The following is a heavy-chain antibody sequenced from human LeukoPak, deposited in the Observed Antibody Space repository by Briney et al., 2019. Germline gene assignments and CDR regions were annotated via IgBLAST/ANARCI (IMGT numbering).Heavy chain of an antibody. CDR2: ISSSSSYI. Sequence: PGGSLRLSCAASGFTFSSYSMNWVRQAPGKGLEWVSSISSSSSYIYYADSVKGRFTISRDNAKNSLYLQMNSLRAEDTAVYYCAREGARPAIWFDYWGQGTLVTVSS. D-gene: IGHD6-6*01. V-gene: IGHV3-21*01. CDR1: GFTFSSYS. CDR3: AREGARPAIWFDY. J-gene: IGHJ4*02.